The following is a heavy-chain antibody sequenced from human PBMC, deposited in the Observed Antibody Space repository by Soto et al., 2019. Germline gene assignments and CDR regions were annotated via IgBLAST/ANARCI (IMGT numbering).Heavy chain of an antibody. CDR3: ARRGASGLDV. J-gene: IGHJ6*02. Sequence: PGESLKIACKVSGYACTTYWIGWVRQMPGKGLEWMGIIYPGDSDTKYSPPFQGQVTISADKSINTAYLQWSSLKASDTAIFYCARRGASGLDVWGQGTTVTVSS. CDR2: IYPGDSDT. CDR1: GYACTTYW. V-gene: IGHV5-51*01. D-gene: IGHD4-17*01.